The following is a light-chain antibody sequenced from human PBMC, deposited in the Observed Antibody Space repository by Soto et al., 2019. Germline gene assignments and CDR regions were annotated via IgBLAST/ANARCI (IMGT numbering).Light chain of an antibody. CDR2: SNN. V-gene: IGLV1-47*02. CDR1: SSNIGSNY. CDR3: GAWDDSLSGPA. J-gene: IGLJ2*01. Sequence: QPVLTQPPSASGTPGQRVTISCSGSSSNIGSNYVYWYQQLPGTAPKLLIYSNNQRPSGVPDRFSGSKSGTSAYLAISGLRSEDEADYYCGAWDDSLSGPAFGGGTKLTVL.